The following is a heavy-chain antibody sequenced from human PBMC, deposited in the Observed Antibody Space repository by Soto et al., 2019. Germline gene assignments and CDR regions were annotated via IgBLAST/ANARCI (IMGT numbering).Heavy chain of an antibody. CDR2: INHSGST. D-gene: IGHD3-22*01. CDR1: GGSFSGYY. J-gene: IGHJ4*02. Sequence: QVQLQQWGAGLLKPSETLSLTCAVYGGSFSGYYWSWIRQPPGKGLEWIGEINHSGSTNYNPSLKSRVTISGDTSKNQFSLKLSSVTAADTAVYYCARDYYDSSGRPTIDYWGQGTLVTVSS. CDR3: ARDYYDSSGRPTIDY. V-gene: IGHV4-34*01.